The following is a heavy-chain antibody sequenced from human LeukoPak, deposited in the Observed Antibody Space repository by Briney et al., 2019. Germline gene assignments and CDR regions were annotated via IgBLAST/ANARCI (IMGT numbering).Heavy chain of an antibody. D-gene: IGHD3-9*01. V-gene: IGHV4-59*12. Sequence: SETLSLTCIVSGGSISSYYWSWIRQPPGKGLEWIGYIYYSGSINYNPSLKSRVTISVDTSKNQFSLKLSSVTAADTAVYYCARVTGYENYYYYGMDVWGQGTTVTVSS. J-gene: IGHJ6*02. CDR2: IYYSGSI. CDR1: GGSISSYY. CDR3: ARVTGYENYYYYGMDV.